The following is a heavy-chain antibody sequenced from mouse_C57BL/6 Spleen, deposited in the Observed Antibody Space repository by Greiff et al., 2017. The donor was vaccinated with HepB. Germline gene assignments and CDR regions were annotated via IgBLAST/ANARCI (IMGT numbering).Heavy chain of an antibody. J-gene: IGHJ2*01. CDR3: ARTYYGSSLDD. D-gene: IGHD1-1*01. V-gene: IGHV1-82*01. CDR1: GYAFSSSW. CDR2: IYPGDGDT. Sequence: VQLQQSGPELVKPGASVKISCKASGYAFSSSWMNWVKQRPGTGLEWIGRIYPGDGDTNYNGKFKGKATLTADKSSSTAYMQLSSLTSEDSAVYFCARTYYGSSLDDWGQGTTLTVSS.